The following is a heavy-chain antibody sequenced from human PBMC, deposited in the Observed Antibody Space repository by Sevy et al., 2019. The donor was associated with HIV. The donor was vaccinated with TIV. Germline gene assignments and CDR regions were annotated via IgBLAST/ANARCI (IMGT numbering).Heavy chain of an antibody. V-gene: IGHV5-51*01. CDR2: IYPGDSDT. CDR1: GYSFTSYW. CDR3: ARHDLSGSYYRDYYGMDV. D-gene: IGHD1-26*01. J-gene: IGHJ6*02. Sequence: GESLKISCKGSGYSFTSYWIGWVRQMPGKGLEWMGIIYPGDSDTRYSPSFQGQVTISADKSISTAYLQRSSLKASDTAMYYCARHDLSGSYYRDYYGMDVWGQGTTVTVSS.